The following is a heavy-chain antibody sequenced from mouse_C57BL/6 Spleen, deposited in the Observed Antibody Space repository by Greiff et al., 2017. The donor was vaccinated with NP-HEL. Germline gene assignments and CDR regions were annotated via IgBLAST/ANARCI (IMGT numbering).Heavy chain of an antibody. D-gene: IGHD3-2*02. CDR2: IYPRSGNT. V-gene: IGHV1-81*01. CDR3: ARPDSSGPAWFAY. Sequence: QVQLQQSGAELARPGASVKLSCKASGYTFTSYGISWVKQRTGQGLEWIGEIYPRSGNTYYNEKFKGKATLTADKSSSTAYMELRSLTSEDSAVYFCARPDSSGPAWFAYWGQGTLVTVSA. J-gene: IGHJ3*01. CDR1: GYTFTSYG.